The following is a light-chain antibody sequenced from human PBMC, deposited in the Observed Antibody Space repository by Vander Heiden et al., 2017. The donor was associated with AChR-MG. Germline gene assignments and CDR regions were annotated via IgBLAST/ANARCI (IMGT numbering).Light chain of an antibody. CDR3: QSYDSSLSGSRV. V-gene: IGLV1-40*01. J-gene: IGLJ2*01. CDR1: SSNIGAGYD. CDR2: GNS. Sequence: QSVLTQPPSAPGAPGQRVTISCTGSSSNIGAGYDVHWYQQLPETAPKLLIYGNSNRPSGVPDRFSGSKSGTSASLAITGLQAEDEADYYCQSYDSSLSGSRVFGGGTKLTVL.